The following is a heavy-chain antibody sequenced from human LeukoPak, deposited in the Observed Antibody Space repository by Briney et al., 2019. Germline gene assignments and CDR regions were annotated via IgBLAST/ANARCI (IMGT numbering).Heavy chain of an antibody. CDR2: INSDGSST. CDR1: GFTFSSYA. V-gene: IGHV3-74*01. CDR3: ARTETLARGWPRGSSDY. Sequence: GGSLRLSCAASGFTFSSYAMSWVRQAPGKGLVWVSRINSDGSSTSYADSVKGRFTISRDNAKNSLYLQMNSLRAEDTALYYCARTETLARGWPRGSSDYWGQGTLVTVSS. J-gene: IGHJ4*02. D-gene: IGHD3-16*01.